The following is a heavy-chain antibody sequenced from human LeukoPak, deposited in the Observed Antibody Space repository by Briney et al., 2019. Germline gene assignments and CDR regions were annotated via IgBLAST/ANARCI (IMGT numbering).Heavy chain of an antibody. CDR3: ARGEKQWLVRAPHFDY. J-gene: IGHJ4*02. D-gene: IGHD6-19*01. Sequence: PGGSLRLSCAASGFTFSSYWMSWVRQAPGKGXXXXXXXXQGGSEKYYVDSVKGRFTISRDNAKNSLYLQMNSLRAEDTAVYYCARGEKQWLVRAPHFDYWGQGTLVTVSS. CDR2: XXQGGSEK. CDR1: GFTFSSYW. V-gene: IGHV3-7*01.